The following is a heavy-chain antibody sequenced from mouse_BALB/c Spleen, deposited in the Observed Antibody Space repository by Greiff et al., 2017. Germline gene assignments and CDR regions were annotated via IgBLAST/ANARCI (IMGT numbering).Heavy chain of an antibody. CDR2: IWAGGST. D-gene: IGHD2-1*01. Sequence: QVQLQQSGPGLVAPSQSLSITCTVSGFSLTSYGVHWVRQPPGKGLEWLGVIWAGGSTNYNSALMSRLSISKDNSKSQVFLKMNSLQTDDTAMYYCARESLYGNSFAYWGQGTLVTVSA. V-gene: IGHV2-9*02. CDR3: ARESLYGNSFAY. CDR1: GFSLTSYG. J-gene: IGHJ3*01.